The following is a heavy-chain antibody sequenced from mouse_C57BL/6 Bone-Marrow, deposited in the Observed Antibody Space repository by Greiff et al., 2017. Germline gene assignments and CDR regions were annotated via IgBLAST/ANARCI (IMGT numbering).Heavy chain of an antibody. CDR1: GYTFTSYG. J-gene: IGHJ3*01. CDR2: IYPRSGNT. CDR3: ASSGYDGSPFAY. Sequence: QVQLQQSGAELARPGASVKLSCKASGYTFTSYGISWVKQRTGQGLEWIGEIYPRSGNTYYNEKFKGKATLTADKSSSTAYMELRSLTSEDSAVYVCASSGYDGSPFAYWGQGTLVTVSA. V-gene: IGHV1-81*01. D-gene: IGHD1-1*01.